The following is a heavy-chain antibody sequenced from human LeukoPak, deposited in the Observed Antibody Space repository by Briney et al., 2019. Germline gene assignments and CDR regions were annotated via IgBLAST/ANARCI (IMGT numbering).Heavy chain of an antibody. J-gene: IGHJ4*02. CDR2: INTGNGNT. CDR3: ARTAFSGRWELLLGY. CDR1: GYTFTSYA. Sequence: ASVKVSCKASGYTFTSYAIHWVRQAPGQRLEWMGWINTGNGNTKYSEKFQGRVTITSDTSASTAYMELSSLRYEDTAVYYCARTAFSGRWELLLGYWGQGTLVTVSS. D-gene: IGHD1-26*01. V-gene: IGHV1-3*04.